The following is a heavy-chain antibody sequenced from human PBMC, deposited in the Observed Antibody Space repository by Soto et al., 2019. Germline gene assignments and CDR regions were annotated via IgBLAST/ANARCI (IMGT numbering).Heavy chain of an antibody. J-gene: IGHJ2*01. V-gene: IGHV1-69*12. CDR3: ASISPGHPHWYCEC. Sequence: QVQLVQSGAEVKKPGSSVKVSCKASGGTFSSYAISWVRQAPGQGLEWMGGIIPIFGTANYAQKFQGRVTITADESPVPAHLELSSLSSEDPAVYYGASISPGHPHWYCECWGRGTLVTVSS. CDR1: GGTFSSYA. CDR2: IIPIFGTA. D-gene: IGHD2-21*01.